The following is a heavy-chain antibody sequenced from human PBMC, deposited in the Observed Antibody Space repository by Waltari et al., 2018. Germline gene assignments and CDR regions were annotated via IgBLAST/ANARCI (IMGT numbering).Heavy chain of an antibody. V-gene: IGHV4-30-2*01. CDR2: VYHSGRT. CDR3: ARECYGSRSCNFYGLDL. Sequence: QVQLQESGSGVVKPSQALSLPCAVAGGPISSGGYAWGWSGQPPGKGLEWIGYVYHSGRTHYTPSLKSRVTISVDRSKNQISLKLSSVTAADTGVYYCARECYGSRSCNFYGLDLWGQGTTVTVSS. J-gene: IGHJ6*02. D-gene: IGHD3-10*01. CDR1: GGPISSGGYA.